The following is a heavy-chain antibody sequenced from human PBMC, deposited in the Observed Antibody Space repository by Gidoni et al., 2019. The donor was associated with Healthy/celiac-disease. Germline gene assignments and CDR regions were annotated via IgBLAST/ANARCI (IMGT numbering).Heavy chain of an antibody. D-gene: IGHD5-18*01. CDR3: TPAPYTAMVKLEDY. V-gene: IGHV3-15*01. CDR2: IKSKTDGGTT. CDR1: GFTCRNAW. Sequence: EVQLVQSGGGLVKPLGSLSLSCAASGFTCRNAWMSWVRQAPGKGLEWVGRIKSKTDGGTTDYAAPVKGRFTISRDDSKNTLYLQMNSLKTEDTAVYYCTPAPYTAMVKLEDYWGQGTLVTVSS. J-gene: IGHJ4*02.